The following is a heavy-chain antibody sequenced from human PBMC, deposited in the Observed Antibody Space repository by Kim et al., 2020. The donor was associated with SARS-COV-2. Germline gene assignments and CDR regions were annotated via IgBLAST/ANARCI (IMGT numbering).Heavy chain of an antibody. Sequence: GESLKISCQVSGYSLTSYWIGWVRQMPGKGLEWMGIIYPGDSDTRYSPSFQGQVTISADKSITTAYLQWSSLQASDTAMYYCARILLRGVRDSDWYFDLWGRGTLVIVSS. CDR1: GYSLTSYW. D-gene: IGHD3-10*01. CDR2: IYPGDSDT. CDR3: ARILLRGVRDSDWYFDL. V-gene: IGHV5-51*01. J-gene: IGHJ2*01.